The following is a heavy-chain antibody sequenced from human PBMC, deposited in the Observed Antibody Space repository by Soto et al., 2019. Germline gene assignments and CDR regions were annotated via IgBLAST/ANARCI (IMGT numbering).Heavy chain of an antibody. CDR3: ARGYYDSGHGYDL. CDR2: IFTRDSET. V-gene: IGHV5-51*01. J-gene: IGHJ5*02. CDR1: GRIIKNHW. Sequence: GESLKISCTGPGRIIKNHWIAWVRQTPGKGLEWMGLIFTRDSETKISPSFQGHVSFSVDNSINTVYLQWTSLKTADTGMYFCARGYYDSGHGYDLWGQGTLVTAPQ. D-gene: IGHD3-16*01.